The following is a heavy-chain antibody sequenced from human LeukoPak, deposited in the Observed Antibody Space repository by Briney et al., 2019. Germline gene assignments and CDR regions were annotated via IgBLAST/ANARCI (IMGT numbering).Heavy chain of an antibody. J-gene: IGHJ4*02. V-gene: IGHV3-30*04. D-gene: IGHD6-13*01. Sequence: GGSLRLSCAASGFTFSSYAMHWVRQAPGKGLEWVAVISYDGSNKHYADSVKGRFTISRDNSKNTLYLQMNSLRAEDTAVYYCARVNSSSWPDYWGQGTLVTVSS. CDR2: ISYDGSNK. CDR3: ARVNSSSWPDY. CDR1: GFTFSSYA.